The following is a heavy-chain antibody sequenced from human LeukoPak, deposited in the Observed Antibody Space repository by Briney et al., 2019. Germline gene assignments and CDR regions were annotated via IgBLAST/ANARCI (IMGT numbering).Heavy chain of an antibody. J-gene: IGHJ4*02. CDR1: GYTFTGYY. Sequence: ASVKVSCKASGYTFTGYYMHWVRQAPGQGLEWMGWINPNSGGTNYAQKLQGRVTMTTDTSTSTAYMELRSLRSDDTAVYYCARDKARDFWSGYYLWGQGTLVTVSS. V-gene: IGHV1-2*02. CDR2: INPNSGGT. D-gene: IGHD3-3*01. CDR3: ARDKARDFWSGYYL.